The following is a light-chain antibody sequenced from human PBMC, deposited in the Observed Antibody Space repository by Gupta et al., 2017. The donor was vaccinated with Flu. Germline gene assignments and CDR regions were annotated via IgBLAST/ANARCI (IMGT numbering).Light chain of an antibody. CDR3: CSYAGSRTWV. V-gene: IGLV2-23*02. CDR1: SSDVGNYNL. Sequence: QSALTQPASVSGYPGQSITISCTGTSSDVGNYNLVSWYQQHPGKAPKLMIYEVTKRPSGVSYRLSGSKSGNTASLTISGLQAEDEADYYCCSYAGSRTWVFGGGTRLTVL. J-gene: IGLJ3*02. CDR2: EVT.